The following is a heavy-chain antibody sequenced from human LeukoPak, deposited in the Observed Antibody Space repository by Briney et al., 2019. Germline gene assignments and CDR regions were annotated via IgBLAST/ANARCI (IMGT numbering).Heavy chain of an antibody. Sequence: SVKVSCKASGYTFTSYYIHWVRQAPGQGLEWMGGIIPIFGTANYAQKFQGRVTITADESTSTAYMELSSLRSEDTAVYYCARGRGGSFDYWGQGTLVTVSS. V-gene: IGHV1-69*13. CDR2: IIPIFGTA. CDR3: ARGRGGSFDY. D-gene: IGHD2-15*01. J-gene: IGHJ4*02. CDR1: GYTFTSYY.